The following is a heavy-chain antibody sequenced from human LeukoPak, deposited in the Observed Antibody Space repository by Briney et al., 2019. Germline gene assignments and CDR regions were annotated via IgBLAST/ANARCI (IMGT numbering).Heavy chain of an antibody. Sequence: GGSLRLSCAASGFTVSSNYMSWVRQAPGKGLEWVSVIYSGGSTYYSDSVKGRFTISRDNSKNTLYLQMNSLRAEDTAVYYCAREGYSSSWYYFDYWGQGTLVTVSS. J-gene: IGHJ4*02. D-gene: IGHD6-13*01. CDR3: AREGYSSSWYYFDY. CDR2: IYSGGST. V-gene: IGHV3-53*01. CDR1: GFTVSSNY.